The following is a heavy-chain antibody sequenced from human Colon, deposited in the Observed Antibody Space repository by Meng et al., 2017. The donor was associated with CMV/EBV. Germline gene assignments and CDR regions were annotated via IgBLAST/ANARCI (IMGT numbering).Heavy chain of an antibody. CDR1: GGSVNSGSYY. D-gene: IGHD6-19*01. Sequence: SETLSLTCNVSGGSVNSGSYYWTWIRQPPGKGLEWIGYISYSGNTNYNPSLKSRLTIEVDTSRNQFSLKLTSVSAADMAMYYCARETSGWSTGIDYWGQGTLVTVSS. V-gene: IGHV4-61*01. CDR3: ARETSGWSTGIDY. J-gene: IGHJ4*02. CDR2: ISYSGNT.